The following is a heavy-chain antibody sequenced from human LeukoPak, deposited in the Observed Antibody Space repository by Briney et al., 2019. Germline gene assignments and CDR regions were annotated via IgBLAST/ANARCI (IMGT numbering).Heavy chain of an antibody. V-gene: IGHV1-69*05. CDR2: IIPIFGTA. CDR3: ARGLGGATMGYFDY. CDR1: GGTFSSYA. D-gene: IGHD1-26*01. Sequence: GASVKVSCKASGGTFSSYAISWVRQAPGQGLEWMGGIIPIFGTANYAQKFQGRVTITTDESTSTAYMELSSLRSEGTAVYYCARGLGGATMGYFDYWGQGTLVTVSS. J-gene: IGHJ4*02.